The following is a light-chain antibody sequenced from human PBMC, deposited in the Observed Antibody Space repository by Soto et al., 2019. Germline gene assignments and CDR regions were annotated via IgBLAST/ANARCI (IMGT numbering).Light chain of an antibody. J-gene: IGKJ4*01. CDR3: QQYGRPPSS. CDR2: GAS. CDR1: QSVSSSY. V-gene: IGKV3-20*01. Sequence: EIVLTQSPGTLSLSPGERATLSCGASQSVSSSYLAWYQQKPGQAPRLLIDGASSRATGIPDRFSGSGSGTDFTLTISRLEPEDFAVYYCQQYGRPPSSFGGGTKVEIK.